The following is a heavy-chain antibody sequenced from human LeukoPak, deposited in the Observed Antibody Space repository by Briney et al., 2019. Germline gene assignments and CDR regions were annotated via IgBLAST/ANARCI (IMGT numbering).Heavy chain of an antibody. J-gene: IGHJ6*03. Sequence: ASVKVSCKASGYTFTGYYMHWVRQAPGQGLEWMGWINPNSGGTNYAKKFQGRVTMTRDTSISTAYMELSRLRADDTAVYYCAKEEGLVTTSYYYMDVWVKGTTVTVSS. CDR1: GYTFTGYY. CDR2: INPNSGGT. V-gene: IGHV1-2*02. CDR3: AKEEGLVTTSYYYMDV. D-gene: IGHD1-1*01.